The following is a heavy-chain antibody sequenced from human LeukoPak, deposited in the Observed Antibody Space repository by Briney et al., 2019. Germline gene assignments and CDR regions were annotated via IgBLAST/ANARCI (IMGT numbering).Heavy chain of an antibody. CDR1: GGSVSSGSYY. CDR2: IYYSGST. CDR3: ARATARIVVVPAETTRLVTDYYFDY. Sequence: SETLSLTCTVSGGSVSSGSYYWSWIRQPPGKGLEWIGYIYYSGSTNYNPSLKSRVTISVDTSKNQFSLKLSSVTAADTAVYYCARATARIVVVPAETTRLVTDYYFDYWGQGTLVTVSS. J-gene: IGHJ4*02. D-gene: IGHD2-2*01. V-gene: IGHV4-61*01.